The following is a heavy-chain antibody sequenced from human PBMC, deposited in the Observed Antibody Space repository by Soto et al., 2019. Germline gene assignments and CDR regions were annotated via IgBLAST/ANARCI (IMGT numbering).Heavy chain of an antibody. CDR2: IYYGGST. CDR3: ARAQLLHYQYGLDV. CDR1: GVPITTFY. Sequence: QVQLQESGPALVRPSDSLCVMFSVSGVPITTFYWSWIRQAPGKGLEYIGYIYYGGSTHYNPALKSRVTIAVDTANNEFSLKLRSVTAADTAAYYRARAQLLHYQYGLDVWGQGTTVIV. D-gene: IGHD3-10*01. J-gene: IGHJ6*02. V-gene: IGHV4-59*07.